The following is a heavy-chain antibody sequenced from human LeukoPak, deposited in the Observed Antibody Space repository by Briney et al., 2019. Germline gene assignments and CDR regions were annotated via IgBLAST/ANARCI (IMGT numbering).Heavy chain of an antibody. D-gene: IGHD2-8*01. CDR1: GGTFSSYA. Sequence: ASVKVSCKASGGTFSSYAISWVRQAPGQGLKWMGGIIPIFGTANYAQKFQGRVTITADESTSTAYMELSSLRSEDTAVYYCARDTCTNGVCNLDYWGQGTLVTVSS. CDR2: IIPIFGTA. J-gene: IGHJ4*02. V-gene: IGHV1-69*13. CDR3: ARDTCTNGVCNLDY.